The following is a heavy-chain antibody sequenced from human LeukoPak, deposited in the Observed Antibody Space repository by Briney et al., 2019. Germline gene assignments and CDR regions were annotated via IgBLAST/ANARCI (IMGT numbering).Heavy chain of an antibody. CDR3: ASSSSWYSGLDY. D-gene: IGHD6-13*01. V-gene: IGHV3-53*01. J-gene: IGHJ4*02. CDR2: GGGST. CDR1: GFTFSSYE. Sequence: PGGSLRLSCAASGFTFSSYEMNWVRQAPGKGLEWVSYGGGSTYYADSVKGRFTMSRDNSKNTLYLQMNSLRAEDTAVYYCASSSSWYSGLDYWGQGTLVTVSS.